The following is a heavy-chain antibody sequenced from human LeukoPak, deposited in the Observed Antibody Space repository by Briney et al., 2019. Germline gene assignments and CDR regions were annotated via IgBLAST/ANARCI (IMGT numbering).Heavy chain of an antibody. CDR2: ISNSGSTI. CDR1: GFTFSDSY. J-gene: IGHJ6*04. V-gene: IGHV3-11*04. Sequence: GGSLRLSCAASGFTFSDSYMTWIRQAPGKGLEWVSYISNSGSTIYYADSVKGRFSISRDNAKNSLYLQMNSLRAEDTAVYYCAELGITMIGGVWGKGTTVTISS. D-gene: IGHD3-10*02. CDR3: AELGITMIGGV.